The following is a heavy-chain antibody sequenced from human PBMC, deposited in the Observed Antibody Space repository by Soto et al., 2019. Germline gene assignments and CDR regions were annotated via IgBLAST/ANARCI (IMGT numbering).Heavy chain of an antibody. D-gene: IGHD4-17*01. Sequence: GGSLRLSCAASGFTFSSYSMNWVRQAPGKGLEWVSYISSSSSTIYCADSVKGRFTISRDNSKNTLYLQMNSLRAEDTAVYYCANYDSSWSDYWGQGTLVTVSS. J-gene: IGHJ4*02. CDR2: ISSSSSTI. CDR3: ANYDSSWSDY. V-gene: IGHV3-48*01. CDR1: GFTFSSYS.